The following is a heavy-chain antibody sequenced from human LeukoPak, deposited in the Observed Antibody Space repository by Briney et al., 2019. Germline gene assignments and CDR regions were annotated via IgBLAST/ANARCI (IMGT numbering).Heavy chain of an antibody. D-gene: IGHD2-2*01. Sequence: PSETLSLTCAVYGGSFSGYYWSWIRQPPGKGLEWIGEINHSGSTNYNPSLKSRVTISVDTSKNQFSLKLSSVTAADTAVYYCARARGIVVVPAAILFDPWGQGTLVTVSS. CDR1: GGSFSGYY. J-gene: IGHJ5*02. CDR2: INHSGST. CDR3: ARARGIVVVPAAILFDP. V-gene: IGHV4-34*01.